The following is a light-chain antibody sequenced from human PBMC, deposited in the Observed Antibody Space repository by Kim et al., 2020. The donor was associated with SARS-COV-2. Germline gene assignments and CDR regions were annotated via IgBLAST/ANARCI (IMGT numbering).Light chain of an antibody. J-gene: IGLJ3*02. CDR1: RSNIGNNP. Sequence: QSVLTQVPSVSAAPGQKVTISCSGSRSNIGNNPVSLYQQFPGTAPRLITYDNDKRPSGIPDRFSSSKSGTSATLGITGLRTGDEADYYCATWDSSLSVGVFGGGTKVTVL. CDR2: DND. V-gene: IGLV1-51*01. CDR3: ATWDSSLSVGV.